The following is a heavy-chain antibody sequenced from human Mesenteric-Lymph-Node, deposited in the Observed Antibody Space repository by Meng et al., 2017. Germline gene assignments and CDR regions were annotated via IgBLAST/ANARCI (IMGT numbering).Heavy chain of an antibody. V-gene: IGHV3-23*01. CDR2: ISGSVDTT. D-gene: IGHD5-12*01. Sequence: GESLKISCSASGFTFRSYSMSWVRQAPGKGLEWVSGISGSVDTTHYADPVTGRCTISRANSNNTLYLQLRSLSAEDTALYHCARNGPYSGTSNVIFDYWGQGTRVTVSS. CDR3: ARNGPYSGTSNVIFDY. CDR1: GFTFRSYS. J-gene: IGHJ4*02.